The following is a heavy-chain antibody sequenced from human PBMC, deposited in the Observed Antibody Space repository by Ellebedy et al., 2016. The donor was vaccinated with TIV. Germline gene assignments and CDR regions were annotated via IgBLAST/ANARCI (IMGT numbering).Heavy chain of an antibody. D-gene: IGHD3-10*01. V-gene: IGHV3-7*01. CDR2: ITEDGSVK. CDR3: ARVPWGSGAVNWFDP. CDR1: GFTFSSYW. Sequence: PGGSLRLSCAASGFTFSSYWMSWVRQAPGKGLEWVANITEDGSVKYYVDSVKGRFTISRDNAKNSLYLQMNSLRAEDTAVYYCARVPWGSGAVNWFDPWGQGTLVTVSS. J-gene: IGHJ5*02.